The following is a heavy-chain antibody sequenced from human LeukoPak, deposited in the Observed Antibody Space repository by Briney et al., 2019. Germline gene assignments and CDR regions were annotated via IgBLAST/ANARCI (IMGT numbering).Heavy chain of an antibody. J-gene: IGHJ5*02. CDR2: INHSGST. CDR1: GGSFSGYY. Sequence: SETLSLTCAVYGGSFSGYYWSWVRQPPGKGLEWIGEINHSGSTNYNPSLKSRVTISVDTSKNHFSLKLSSVTAADTAVYYCARHRRGGSGSSRGNWFDPWGQGTLATVSS. D-gene: IGHD3-10*01. V-gene: IGHV4-34*01. CDR3: ARHRRGGSGSSRGNWFDP.